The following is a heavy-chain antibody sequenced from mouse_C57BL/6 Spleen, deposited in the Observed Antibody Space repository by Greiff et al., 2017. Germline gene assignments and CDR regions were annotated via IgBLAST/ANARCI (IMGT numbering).Heavy chain of an antibody. Sequence: QVQLQQPGAELVKPGASVKLSCKASGYTFTSYWMHWVKQRPGQGLEWIGMIHPNSGSTNYNEKFKSKATLTVDKSSSTAYMQLSSLTSEDSAVYYCARECITTVPFDDWGQGTTLSVSS. V-gene: IGHV1-64*01. D-gene: IGHD1-1*01. J-gene: IGHJ2*01. CDR3: ARECITTVPFDD. CDR1: GYTFTSYW. CDR2: IHPNSGST.